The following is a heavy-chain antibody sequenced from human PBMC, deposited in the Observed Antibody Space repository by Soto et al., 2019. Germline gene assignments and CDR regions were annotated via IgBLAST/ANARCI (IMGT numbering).Heavy chain of an antibody. V-gene: IGHV4-34*01. CDR2: INHSGST. J-gene: IGHJ3*02. Sequence: SETLSLTCAVYGGSFSGYYWSWIRQPPGKGLEWIGEINHSGSTNYNPSLKSRVTISVDTSKNQFSLKLSSVTAADTAVYYCARGPYCSGGSCYSGDAFDIWGQGTMVTVSS. CDR1: GGSFSGYY. D-gene: IGHD2-15*01. CDR3: ARGPYCSGGSCYSGDAFDI.